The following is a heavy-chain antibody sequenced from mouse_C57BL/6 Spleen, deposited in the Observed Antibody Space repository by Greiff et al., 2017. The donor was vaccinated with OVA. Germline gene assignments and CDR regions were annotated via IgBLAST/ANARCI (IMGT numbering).Heavy chain of an antibody. Sequence: QVQLKESGAELVRPGASVKLSCKASGYTFTDYYINWVKQRPGQGLEWIARIYPGSGNTYYNEKFKGKATLTAEKSSSTAYMQLSSLTSEDSAVYFCARGYFDYWGQGTTLTVSS. V-gene: IGHV1-76*01. CDR1: GYTFTDYY. CDR2: IYPGSGNT. J-gene: IGHJ2*01. CDR3: ARGYFDY.